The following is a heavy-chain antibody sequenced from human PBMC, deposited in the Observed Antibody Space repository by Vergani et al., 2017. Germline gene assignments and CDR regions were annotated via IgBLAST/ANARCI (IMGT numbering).Heavy chain of an antibody. D-gene: IGHD3-3*01. Sequence: EVQLVQSGAEVKKPGESLKISCKGSGYSFTSYWIGWVRQMPGKGLEWMGIIYPGDSDTRYSPSFQGQVTISADKSISTAYLQWSSLKASDTAMYYCARDLQNYDFWSGYYGYWGQGTLVTVSS. CDR1: GYSFTSYW. V-gene: IGHV5-51*03. J-gene: IGHJ4*02. CDR3: ARDLQNYDFWSGYYGY. CDR2: IYPGDSDT.